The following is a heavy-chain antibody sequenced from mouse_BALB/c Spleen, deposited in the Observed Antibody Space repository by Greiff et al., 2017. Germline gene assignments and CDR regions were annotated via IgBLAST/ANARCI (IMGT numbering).Heavy chain of an antibody. Sequence: VQLQQSGPELVKPGASVKISCKASGYTFTDYNMHWVKQSHGKSLEWIGYIYPYNGGTGYNQKFKSKATLTVDNSSSTAYMELRSLTSEDSAVYYCARGGSSGLRGDAMDYWGQGTSVTVSS. CDR2: IYPYNGGT. V-gene: IGHV1S29*02. J-gene: IGHJ4*01. CDR1: GYTFTDYN. D-gene: IGHD3-1*01. CDR3: ARGGSSGLRGDAMDY.